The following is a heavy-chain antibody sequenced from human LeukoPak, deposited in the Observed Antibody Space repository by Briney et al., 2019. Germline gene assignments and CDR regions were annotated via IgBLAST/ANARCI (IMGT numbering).Heavy chain of an antibody. CDR2: ISGSGGST. CDR1: GFTFSSYA. J-gene: IGHJ4*02. D-gene: IGHD2-21*01. CDR3: ARGPSYCGGDCYYYFDY. V-gene: IGHV3-23*01. Sequence: GGSLRLSCAASGFTFSSYAMSWVRQAPGKGLEWVSAISGSGGSTYYADSVKGRFTISRDNSKYTLYLQMNSLRAEDTAVYYCARGPSYCGGDCYYYFDYWGQGTLVTVSS.